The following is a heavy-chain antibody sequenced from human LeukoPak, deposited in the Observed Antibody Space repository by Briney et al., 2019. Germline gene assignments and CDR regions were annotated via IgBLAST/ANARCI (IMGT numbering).Heavy chain of an antibody. J-gene: IGHJ4*02. V-gene: IGHV4-34*01. D-gene: IGHD5-18*01. Sequence: SETLSLTCAVYGGSFSGYYWSWIRQPPRKGLEWMGEINHSRSTNYNPSLKSRVTISVDTSKNQFSLKLSSVTAADTAVYYCARNRGYSYGQKRGYFDYWGQGTLVTVSS. CDR3: ARNRGYSYGQKRGYFDY. CDR1: GGSFSGYY. CDR2: INHSRST.